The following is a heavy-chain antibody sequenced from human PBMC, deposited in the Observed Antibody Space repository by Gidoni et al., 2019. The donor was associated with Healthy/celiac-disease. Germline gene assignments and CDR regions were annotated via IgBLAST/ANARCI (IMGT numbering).Heavy chain of an antibody. J-gene: IGHJ4*02. D-gene: IGHD5-12*01. CDR3: AKDMEMATITVADY. V-gene: IGHV3-30*18. CDR2: ISYDGSNK. CDR1: GFPFSSYG. Sequence: QVQLVESGGGVVQPGRSLRLPCAASGFPFSSYGMHWVSQAPGKGLEWVAVISYDGSNKYYADSVKGRFTISRDNSKNTLYLQMNSLRAEDTAVYYCAKDMEMATITVADYWGQGTLVTVSS.